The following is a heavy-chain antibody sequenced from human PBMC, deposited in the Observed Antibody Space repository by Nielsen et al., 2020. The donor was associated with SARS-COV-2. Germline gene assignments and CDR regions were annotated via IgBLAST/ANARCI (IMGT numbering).Heavy chain of an antibody. D-gene: IGHD6-13*01. V-gene: IGHV1-69*01. J-gene: IGHJ6*03. CDR3: AREGGIAAAGIIYYDMDV. CDR2: IIPIFGTA. Sequence: WVRQAPGQGLEWMGGIIPIFGTANYAQKFQGRVTITADESTSTAYMELSSLRSEDTAAYYCAREGGIAAAGIIYYDMDVWGKGTTVTVSS.